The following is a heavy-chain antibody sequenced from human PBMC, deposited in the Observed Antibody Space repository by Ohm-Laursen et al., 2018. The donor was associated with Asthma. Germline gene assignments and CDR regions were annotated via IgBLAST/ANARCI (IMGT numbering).Heavy chain of an antibody. Sequence: SLRLSCAASGFSFSYYTVHWVRQAPGKGLEWVAVISYDGSNKYYADSVKGRFTISRDNSKNTLYLQMNSLRAEDTAVHYCARDRSTYSSEPGYFDYWGQGTLVTVSS. V-gene: IGHV3-30-3*01. J-gene: IGHJ4*02. CDR2: ISYDGSNK. CDR1: GFSFSYYT. D-gene: IGHD6-25*01. CDR3: ARDRSTYSSEPGYFDY.